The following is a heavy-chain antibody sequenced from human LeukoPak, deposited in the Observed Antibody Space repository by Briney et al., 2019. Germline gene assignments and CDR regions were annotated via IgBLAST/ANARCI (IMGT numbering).Heavy chain of an antibody. J-gene: IGHJ4*02. CDR3: ARDIRQRGFDY. Sequence: GGSLRLSCAASGFTFSSYAMHWVRQAPGKGLEWVAVISYDGSNKYYADSVKGRFTISRDNSKNTLYLQMNSLRAEDTAVYYCARDIRQRGFDYWGQGTLVTVSS. V-gene: IGHV3-30*04. D-gene: IGHD1-14*01. CDR2: ISYDGSNK. CDR1: GFTFSSYA.